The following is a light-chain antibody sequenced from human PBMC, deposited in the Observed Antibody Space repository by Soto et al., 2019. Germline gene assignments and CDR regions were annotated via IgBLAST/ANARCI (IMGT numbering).Light chain of an antibody. CDR3: QQYNDLQYT. CDR2: KAT. V-gene: IGKV1-5*03. J-gene: IGKJ2*01. CDR1: QSMGSW. Sequence: DIPMTQSPSTLSASVGDGVTITCRASQSMGSWMAGYQQKPGKAPKLLIYKATNLQSGVPSRFSGRGAGTAFNLSISSLQPVDSAAYYCQQYNDLQYTFGQGTKLEI.